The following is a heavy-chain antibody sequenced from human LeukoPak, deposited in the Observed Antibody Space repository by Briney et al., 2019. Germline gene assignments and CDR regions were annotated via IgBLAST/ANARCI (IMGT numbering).Heavy chain of an antibody. CDR1: GFTFSSYA. D-gene: IGHD1-26*01. CDR3: AKDRKWELPLASFDY. CDR2: ISGSGGST. V-gene: IGHV3-23*01. Sequence: PGGSLRLSCAASGFTFSSYAMSWVRQAPGKGLEWVPAISGSGGSTYYADSVKGRFTISRDNSKNTLYLQMNSLRAEDTAVYYCAKDRKWELPLASFDYWGQGTLVTVSS. J-gene: IGHJ4*02.